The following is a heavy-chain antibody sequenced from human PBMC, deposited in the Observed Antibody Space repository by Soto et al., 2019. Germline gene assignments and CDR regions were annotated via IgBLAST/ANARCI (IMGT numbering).Heavy chain of an antibody. V-gene: IGHV3-30*18. CDR1: GFTFSSYG. D-gene: IGHD1-26*01. CDR2: ISYDGSNK. CDR3: AKDERVGARSRRVAAY. Sequence: QVQLVESGGGVVQPGRSLRLSCAASGFTFSSYGMHWVRQAPGKGLEWVAVISYDGSNKYYADSVKGRFTISRDNSKNTLYLQMSSLRAEDTAVYYCAKDERVGARSRRVAAYWGQGTLVTVSS. J-gene: IGHJ4*02.